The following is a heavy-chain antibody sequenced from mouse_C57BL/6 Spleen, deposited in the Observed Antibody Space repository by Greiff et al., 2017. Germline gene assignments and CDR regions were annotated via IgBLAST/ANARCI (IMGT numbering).Heavy chain of an antibody. CDR1: GYTFTSYW. D-gene: IGHD2-1*01. CDR3: ARSPYGNYVDY. J-gene: IGHJ2*01. Sequence: VQLQQSGAELVRPGSSVKLSCKASGYTFTSYWMHWVKQRPIQGLEWIGNIDPSDRETHYNHTFKDKATLTVDKSSSTAYLQLSSLTSEDSAVYYCARSPYGNYVDYWGQGTTLTVSS. V-gene: IGHV1-52*01. CDR2: IDPSDRET.